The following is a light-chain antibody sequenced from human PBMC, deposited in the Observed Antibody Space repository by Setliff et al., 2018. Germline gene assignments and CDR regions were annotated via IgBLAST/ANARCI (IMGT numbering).Light chain of an antibody. CDR3: CSYAASYNPYV. CDR2: EVT. CDR1: SRDIGAYNS. Sequence: QSALAQPPSASGSPGQSLTISCTGTSRDIGAYNSVSWYQQHPGKAPKLLIYEVTKRPSGVPDRFSGSKPGNTASLTVSGLQADDEADYFCCSYAASYNPYVFGSGTKVTVL. J-gene: IGLJ1*01. V-gene: IGLV2-8*01.